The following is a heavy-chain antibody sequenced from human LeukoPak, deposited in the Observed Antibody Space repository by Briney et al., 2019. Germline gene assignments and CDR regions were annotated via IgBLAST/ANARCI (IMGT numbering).Heavy chain of an antibody. Sequence: GGSLRLSCAASGFTSDDYAMHWVRQAPGKGLEWVSGISWNSGSIGYADSVKGRFTISRDNAKNSLYLQMNSLRAEDTALYYCAKGSQLVRSFFDYWGQGTLVTVSS. CDR3: AKGSQLVRSFFDY. V-gene: IGHV3-9*02. J-gene: IGHJ4*02. CDR1: GFTSDDYA. D-gene: IGHD6-13*01. CDR2: ISWNSGSI.